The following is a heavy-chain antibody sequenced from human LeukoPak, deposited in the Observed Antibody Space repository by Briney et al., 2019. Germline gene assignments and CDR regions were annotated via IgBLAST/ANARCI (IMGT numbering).Heavy chain of an antibody. CDR1: GFTFRSAW. CDR2: IKTETDGETT. Sequence: PGGSLRLSCAASGFTFRSAWMSWVRQAPGKGLEWVGRIKTETDGETTDFAAPVKGRFTISRDDSSNTLYLQMSSLETEDTAVYFCTTQALLYYGLDVWGKGTTVTVSS. D-gene: IGHD2-15*01. J-gene: IGHJ6*04. CDR3: TTQALLYYGLDV. V-gene: IGHV3-15*01.